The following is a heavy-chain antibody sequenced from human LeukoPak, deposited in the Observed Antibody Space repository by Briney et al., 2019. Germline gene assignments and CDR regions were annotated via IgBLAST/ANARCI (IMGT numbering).Heavy chain of an antibody. V-gene: IGHV3-7*01. Sequence: GGSLRLSCAASGFSFSSYWMSWVRQAPGKGLEWVANIKQDGSEKYYVDSVKGRFTISRDNAKNSLYLQMNSLRAEDTAVYYCARDWEYSSGWSAFDIWGQGTMVTVSS. J-gene: IGHJ3*02. D-gene: IGHD6-19*01. CDR2: IKQDGSEK. CDR3: ARDWEYSSGWSAFDI. CDR1: GFSFSSYW.